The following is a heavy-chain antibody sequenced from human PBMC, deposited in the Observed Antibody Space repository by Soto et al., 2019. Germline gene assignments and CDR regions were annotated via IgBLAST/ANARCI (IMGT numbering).Heavy chain of an antibody. CDR3: ARGPYCSGGSCYSAGYYYGMDV. CDR1: GYTFTSYG. J-gene: IGHJ6*02. V-gene: IGHV1-18*04. CDR2: ISAYNGNT. Sequence: QVQLVQSGAEVKKPGASVKVSCKASGYTFTSYGISWVRQAPGQGLEWMGWISAYNGNTNYAQKLQGRVTMTTDTSTITAYLELRSLRSDDTAVYYCARGPYCSGGSCYSAGYYYGMDVWGQGTTVTVSS. D-gene: IGHD2-15*01.